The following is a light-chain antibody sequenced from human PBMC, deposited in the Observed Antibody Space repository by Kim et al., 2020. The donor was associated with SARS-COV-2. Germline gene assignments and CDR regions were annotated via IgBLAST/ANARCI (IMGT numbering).Light chain of an antibody. Sequence: DIQMTQSPSSLSASVGDRVTITCRASQRIGTYLIWYQKKPGEAPKLLIYAASSLQSGVPSRFSGSGSGTDFTLTISSLQPEDSATYYCQQSNSVPFPFGPGTKVDIK. J-gene: IGKJ3*01. V-gene: IGKV1-39*01. CDR2: AAS. CDR3: QQSNSVPFP. CDR1: QRIGTY.